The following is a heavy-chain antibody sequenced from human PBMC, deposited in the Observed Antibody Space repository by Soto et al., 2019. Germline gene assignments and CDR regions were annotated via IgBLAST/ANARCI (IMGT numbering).Heavy chain of an antibody. CDR3: ARGDYEGYYYFDY. CDR1: GYTFTSYG. D-gene: IGHD4-17*01. V-gene: IGHV4-59*08. J-gene: IGHJ4*02. Sequence: SCKASGYTFTSYGIRWVRQAPGQGLEWIGYIYYSGSTNYNPSLKSRVTISVDTSKNQFSLKLSSVTAADTAVYYCARGDYEGYYYFDYWGQGTLVTVSS. CDR2: IYYSGST.